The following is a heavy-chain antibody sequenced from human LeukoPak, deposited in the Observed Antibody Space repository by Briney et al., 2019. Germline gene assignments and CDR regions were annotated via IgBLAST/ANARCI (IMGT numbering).Heavy chain of an antibody. V-gene: IGHV1-2*02. J-gene: IGHJ3*01. Sequence: GASVKVSCKAFGYSFTGYHLHWVRQAPRRGLEWMGWVNPKTGGTNYARKFQGRVTMTRDTSINRVNMELSRLTSDDTAVYYCAREFSSKLEWLAYVTGDDAFDVWGQGTMITVS. D-gene: IGHD3-3*01. CDR3: AREFSSKLEWLAYVTGDDAFDV. CDR1: GYSFTGYH. CDR2: VNPKTGGT.